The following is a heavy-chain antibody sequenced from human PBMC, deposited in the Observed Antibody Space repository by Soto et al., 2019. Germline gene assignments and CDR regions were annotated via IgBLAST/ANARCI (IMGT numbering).Heavy chain of an antibody. CDR1: GYTFTNYA. V-gene: IGHV1-3*05. CDR2: INAGNGDT. Sequence: VQLVQSGAGEKKPGASVKVSCKASGYTFTNYAMHWVRQAPGQRPEWMGWINAGNGDTKYSQKFQGRVTLTRDTSASPAYMELSSLRSEDTAVYYGERGFPSWFDPWGQGTLVTVSS. J-gene: IGHJ5*02. CDR3: ERGFPSWFDP. D-gene: IGHD3-3*01.